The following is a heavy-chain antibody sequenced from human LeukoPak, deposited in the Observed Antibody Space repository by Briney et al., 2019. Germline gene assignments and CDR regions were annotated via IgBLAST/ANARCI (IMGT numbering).Heavy chain of an antibody. CDR1: VYTFTIYD. J-gene: IGHJ4*02. CDR3: ARGASDFYFDY. Sequence: ASVTVSCKASVYTFTIYDIQWVRQAPAQGLEWMGIISPSDGSTTYAQKFQARVTMTSDTSTSTVYMELSSLRSEDTAVYFCARGASDFYFDYWGQGTLVTVSS. D-gene: IGHD2-21*02. V-gene: IGHV1-46*01. CDR2: ISPSDGST.